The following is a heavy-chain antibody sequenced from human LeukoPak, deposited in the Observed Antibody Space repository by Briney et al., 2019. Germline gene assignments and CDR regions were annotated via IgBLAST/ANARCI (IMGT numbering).Heavy chain of an antibody. CDR1: GFTFSSFA. J-gene: IGHJ4*02. CDR2: ISASGGTT. CDR3: AKDREFCTSTICFYDY. D-gene: IGHD2-2*01. Sequence: GGSLRLSCAASGFTFSSFAMSWVRQAPGKGLEWVAAISASGGTTYYADSVRGRFTISRDNSKSTLTLHMNSLRAGDTAVFYCAKDREFCTSTICFYDYWGQGTLVTVSS. V-gene: IGHV3-23*01.